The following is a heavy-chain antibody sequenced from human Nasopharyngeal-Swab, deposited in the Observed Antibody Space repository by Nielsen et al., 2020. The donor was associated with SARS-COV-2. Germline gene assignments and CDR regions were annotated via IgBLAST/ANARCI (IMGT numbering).Heavy chain of an antibody. J-gene: IGHJ3*01. CDR2: IYQSGST. Sequence: PGKGLEWIGYIYQSGSTDYNPSLKSRVTISIDRSKNQFSLKLISVTAADTAVYYCAREISGGSSHDAFDVWGQGTTVTVSS. D-gene: IGHD2-15*01. V-gene: IGHV4-30-2*01. CDR3: AREISGGSSHDAFDV.